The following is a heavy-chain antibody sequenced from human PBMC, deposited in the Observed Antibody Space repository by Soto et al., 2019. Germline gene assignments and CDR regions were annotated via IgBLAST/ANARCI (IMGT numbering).Heavy chain of an antibody. Sequence: SETLSLTCTVSGGSISSSSYYWGWIRQPPGKGLEWIGSIYYSGSTYYNPSLKSRVTISVDTSKNQFSLKLSSVTAADTAVYYCARLGFPAARPNYNYYAVDVWGQGTTVTVSS. CDR2: IYYSGST. CDR3: ARLGFPAARPNYNYYAVDV. V-gene: IGHV4-39*01. D-gene: IGHD6-6*01. J-gene: IGHJ6*02. CDR1: GGSISSSSYY.